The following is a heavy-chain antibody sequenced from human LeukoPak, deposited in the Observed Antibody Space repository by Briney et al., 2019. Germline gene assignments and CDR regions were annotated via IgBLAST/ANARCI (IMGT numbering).Heavy chain of an antibody. CDR1: GFTFSNYW. V-gene: IGHV3-23*01. J-gene: IGHJ5*02. D-gene: IGHD6-19*01. Sequence: GGSLRFSCAACGFTFSNYWMHGGRHDQGKGMQGVSTINDNGINTYYADSVRGRFTISRDNSKDTLYLQLNSLRAEDTAIYFCAKPISGGLAVSADWFDPWGQGTLVIVSS. CDR3: AKPISGGLAVSADWFDP. CDR2: INDNGINT.